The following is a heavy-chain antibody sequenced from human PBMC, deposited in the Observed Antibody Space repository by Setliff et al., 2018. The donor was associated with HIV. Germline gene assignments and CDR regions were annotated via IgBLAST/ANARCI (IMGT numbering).Heavy chain of an antibody. V-gene: IGHV1-8*02. J-gene: IGHJ2*01. CDR2: MNPNSGRA. CDR3: ARDRLDGAYSGSYLRGYWYFDL. CDR1: GYTFTNYD. Sequence: ASVKVSCKASGYTFTNYDINWVRQSPGQGLEWLGWMNPNSGRAGSAQMFQGRLTMTRDTSTSTAYMELSSLTSDDTAIYYCARDRLDGAYSGSYLRGYWYFDLWGRGTLVTVSS. D-gene: IGHD1-26*01.